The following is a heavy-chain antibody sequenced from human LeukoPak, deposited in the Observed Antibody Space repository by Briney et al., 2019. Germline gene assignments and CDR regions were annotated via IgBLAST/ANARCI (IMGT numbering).Heavy chain of an antibody. V-gene: IGHV3-23*01. D-gene: IGHD5-18*01. CDR2: ISGSGGST. Sequence: GGSLRLSCAASGFTFSSYGMSWVRQAPGKGLEWVSAISGSGGSTYYADSVKDRFTISRDNAKNSLYLQMNSLRAEDTAVYYCATPRTGYSYGYYHCWGQGTLVTVSS. CDR3: ATPRTGYSYGYYHC. CDR1: GFTFSSYG. J-gene: IGHJ4*02.